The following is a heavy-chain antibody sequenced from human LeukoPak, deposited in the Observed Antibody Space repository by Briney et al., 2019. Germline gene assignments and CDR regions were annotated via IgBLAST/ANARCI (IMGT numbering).Heavy chain of an antibody. CDR1: GGSFSGYY. V-gene: IGHV4-34*01. CDR3: ARGHKYYYGSGGEIDY. CDR2: INHSGST. D-gene: IGHD3-10*01. J-gene: IGHJ4*02. Sequence: PSETLSLTCAAYGGSFSGYYWSWIRQPPGKGLEWIGEINHSGSTNYNPSLKSRVTISVDTSKNQFSLKLSSVTAADTAVYYCARGHKYYYGSGGEIDYWGQGTLVTVSS.